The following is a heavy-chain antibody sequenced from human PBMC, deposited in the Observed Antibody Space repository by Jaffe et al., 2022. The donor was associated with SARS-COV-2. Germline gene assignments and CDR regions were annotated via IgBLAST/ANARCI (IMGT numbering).Heavy chain of an antibody. D-gene: IGHD3-16*01. V-gene: IGHV3-30*04. J-gene: IGHJ4*02. CDR2: ISYDGNDK. CDR3: ARDGTNWGRLYFDY. Sequence: QVLLVESGGGVVQPGRSLRLPCAASGFSFVTYAMHWVRQAPGKGLEWVALISYDGNDKYYADSVRGRFTISRDNSKNTLYLQMDSLRPEDTAVYYCARDGTNWGRLYFDYWGQGTLVTVSS. CDR1: GFSFVTYA.